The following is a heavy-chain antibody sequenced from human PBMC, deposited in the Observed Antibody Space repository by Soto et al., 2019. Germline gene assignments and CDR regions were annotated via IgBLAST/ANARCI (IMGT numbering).Heavy chain of an antibody. D-gene: IGHD3-9*01. CDR1: GGSISSSSYY. J-gene: IGHJ6*02. CDR3: ARRADYDILTGYYQYYYYYGMDV. CDR2: IYYSGST. V-gene: IGHV4-39*01. Sequence: SETLSLTCTVSGGSISSSSYYWGWIRQPPGKGLEWIGGIYYSGSTYYNPSLKSRVTISVDTSKNQFSLKLSSVTAADTAVYYCARRADYDILTGYYQYYYYYGMDVWGQATTVT.